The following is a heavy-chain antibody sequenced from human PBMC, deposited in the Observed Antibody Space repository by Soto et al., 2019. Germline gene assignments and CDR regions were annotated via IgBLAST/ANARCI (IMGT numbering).Heavy chain of an antibody. CDR1: GFTFDDYA. V-gene: IGHV3-9*01. CDR2: ISWNSGSI. D-gene: IGHD6-13*01. J-gene: IGHJ4*02. Sequence: GGSLRLSCAASGFTFDDYAMHWVRQAPGKGLEWVSGISWNSGSIGYADSVKGRFTISRDNAKNSLYLQMNSLRAEDTALYYCAKAATGYSSSWYYFDYWGQGTLVTVSS. CDR3: AKAATGYSSSWYYFDY.